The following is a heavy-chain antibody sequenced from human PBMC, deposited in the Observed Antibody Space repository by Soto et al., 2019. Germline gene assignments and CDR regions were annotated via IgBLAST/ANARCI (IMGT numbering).Heavy chain of an antibody. CDR3: ARDALGASGYFG. Sequence: EVQLVESGGGLVQPGGSLRLSCVVSGFTVSSNFLSWVRQAPGKGLEWVSLIDSGGTTYYTDSVKGRFTIARDNSKNTVYLQMNSLRAEDTAMYYCARDALGASGYFGRGQGTLVIVSS. V-gene: IGHV3-66*01. D-gene: IGHD5-12*01. CDR1: GFTVSSNF. CDR2: IDSGGTT. J-gene: IGHJ4*02.